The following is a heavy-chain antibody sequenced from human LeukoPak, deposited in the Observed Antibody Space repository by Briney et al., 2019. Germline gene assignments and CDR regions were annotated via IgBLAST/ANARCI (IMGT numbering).Heavy chain of an antibody. CDR3: ARGPLNYDILTGYSTGNFDY. CDR1: GGSFSGDY. CDR2: IEYSGSI. Sequence: PSETLSLTCAVYGGSFSGDYWNWIRQPPGKGLEWIGEIEYSGSINYNPSLKSRVTISIDTSKNQFSLKLSSVTAADTAVYYCARGPLNYDILTGYSTGNFDYWGQGTLVTISS. V-gene: IGHV4-34*01. J-gene: IGHJ4*02. D-gene: IGHD3-9*01.